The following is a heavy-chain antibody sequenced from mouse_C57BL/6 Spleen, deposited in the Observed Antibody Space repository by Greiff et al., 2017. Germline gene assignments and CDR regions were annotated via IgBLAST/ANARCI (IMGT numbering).Heavy chain of an antibody. CDR2: IDPENGDT. D-gene: IGHD2-4*01. CDR1: GFNIKDDY. Sequence: VQLQQSGAELVRPGASVKLSCTASGFNIKDDYMHWVKQRPEQGLEWIGWIDPENGDTEYASKFQGKATITADPSSNTAYLQLSSLTSEDTAVYYCTTGGRLRFYAMDYWGQGTSVTVSS. J-gene: IGHJ4*01. CDR3: TTGGRLRFYAMDY. V-gene: IGHV14-4*01.